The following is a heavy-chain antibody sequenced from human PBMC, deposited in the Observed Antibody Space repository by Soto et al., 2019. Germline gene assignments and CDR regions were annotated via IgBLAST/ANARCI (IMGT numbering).Heavy chain of an antibody. J-gene: IGHJ6*02. CDR1: GGTNSSNS. V-gene: IGHV1-46*01. CDR2: IIPICGST. Sequence: PAKASCEYRGGTNSSNSIFWLRQATGQGLEWMGVIIPICGSTSYAQKFQGRVTMTRDTSTSTVYMELSSLRSEDTAVYYCARDFVVVVAATPYYYYGMDVWGQGTSVNVSS. CDR3: ARDFVVVVAATPYYYYGMDV. D-gene: IGHD2-15*01.